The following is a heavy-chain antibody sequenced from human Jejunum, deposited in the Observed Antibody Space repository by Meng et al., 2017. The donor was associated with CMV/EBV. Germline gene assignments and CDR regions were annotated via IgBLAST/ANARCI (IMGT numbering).Heavy chain of an antibody. Sequence: DSVSRSSAGGNWSRQSPTRGLEWLGRTYDRSKWYTDYAVSVKSRITINADTSKNQFFLQLDSVTPEDTAVYFCARGPGYSYHDYLDYWGQGTLVTVSS. V-gene: IGHV6-1*01. D-gene: IGHD5-18*01. CDR3: ARGPGYSYHDYLDY. J-gene: IGHJ4*02. CDR2: TYDRSKWYT. CDR1: DSVSRSSAG.